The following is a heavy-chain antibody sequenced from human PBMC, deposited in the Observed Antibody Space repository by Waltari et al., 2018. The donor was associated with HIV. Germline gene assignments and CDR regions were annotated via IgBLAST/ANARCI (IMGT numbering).Heavy chain of an antibody. CDR3: ARGASGYDSSYYHALDV. Sequence: EVPLVESGGGLVKPGGSVRLSCAASGSRFNSFTMPWARQAPGKGLVWVVSINYGSDKRFYADSVKGRFTISRDNAKNSLFLQIDTLRGEDTAVYFCARGASGYDSSYYHALDVWGQGTTLSVSS. D-gene: IGHD5-12*01. CDR2: INYGSDKR. CDR1: GSRFNSFT. V-gene: IGHV3-21*01. J-gene: IGHJ6*02.